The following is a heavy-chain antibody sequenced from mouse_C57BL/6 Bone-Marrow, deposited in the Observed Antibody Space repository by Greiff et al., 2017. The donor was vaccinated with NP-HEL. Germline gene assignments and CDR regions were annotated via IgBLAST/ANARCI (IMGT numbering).Heavy chain of an antibody. CDR1: GYTFTSYW. V-gene: IGHV1-55*01. D-gene: IGHD1-1*01. Sequence: QVQLQQPGAELVKPGASVKMSCKASGYTFTSYWITWVKQRPGLGLEWIGDIYPGSGSTNYNEKFKSKATLTVDTSSSTAYMQLSSLTSADSAVYYCARGESTVVAPYYFDDWGQGTTLTVSS. J-gene: IGHJ2*01. CDR2: IYPGSGST. CDR3: ARGESTVVAPYYFDD.